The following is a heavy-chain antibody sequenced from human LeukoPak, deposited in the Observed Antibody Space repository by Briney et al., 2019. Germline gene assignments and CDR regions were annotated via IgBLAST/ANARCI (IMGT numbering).Heavy chain of an antibody. CDR2: IYSGTNT. V-gene: IGHV3-53*01. D-gene: IGHD3-22*01. J-gene: IGHJ4*02. CDR1: GFAVSSNY. CDR3: ARAVMVSLGFDSRGYSQD. Sequence: GGSLRLSCAVSGFAVSSNYMSWVRQAPGKGLEWVSVIYSGTNTYYADSVKGRFIISRDNPKNMLYLQMNSLRAEDTAVYYCARAVMVSLGFDSRGYSQDWGQGSLVTVSS.